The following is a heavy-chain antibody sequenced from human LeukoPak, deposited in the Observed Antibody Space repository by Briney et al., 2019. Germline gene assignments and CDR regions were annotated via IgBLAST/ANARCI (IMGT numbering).Heavy chain of an antibody. CDR2: ISDSGGYT. CDR3: AKGGSYRSQPYFDY. D-gene: IGHD3-16*02. J-gene: IGHJ4*02. V-gene: IGHV3-23*01. CDR1: GLTFRTYA. Sequence: GGSLRLSCAASGLTFRTYAMSWVRQAPGRGLEWVSSISDSGGYTFYADSVKGRFTISRDNSKNTVYLQMNSLRAEDTAVYYCAKGGSYRSQPYFDYWGQGTPVTVSS.